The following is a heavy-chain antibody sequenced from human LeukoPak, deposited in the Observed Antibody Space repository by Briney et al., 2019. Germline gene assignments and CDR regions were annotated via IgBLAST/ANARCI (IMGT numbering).Heavy chain of an antibody. CDR2: IDSGGSGT. CDR3: ARVRYCSSTSCYLLDY. V-gene: IGHV3-74*03. D-gene: IGHD2-2*01. J-gene: IGHJ4*02. CDR1: GFTFNNYW. Sequence: GGSLRLSCAASGFTFNNYWMYWVRQTPGKGLVWVSCIDSGGSGTTYADSVKGRFTISRDNSKNTMYLQMNSLRGEDTAVYYCARVRYCSSTSCYLLDYWGQGTLVTVSS.